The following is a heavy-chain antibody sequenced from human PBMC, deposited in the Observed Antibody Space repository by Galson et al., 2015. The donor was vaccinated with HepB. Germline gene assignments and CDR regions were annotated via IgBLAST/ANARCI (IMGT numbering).Heavy chain of an antibody. J-gene: IGHJ4*02. V-gene: IGHV3-7*03. D-gene: IGHD3-16*01. CDR1: GFSFSDYW. CDR3: VRDRAYKGGNFFDF. CDR2: TRYDEYEY. Sequence: SLRLSCAASGFSFSDYWMSWIRQAPGKRPERVANTRYDEYEYYYADFVKGRFTISRDNARNSVFLQIGSLRRDETAVYYCVRDRAYKGGNFFDFLGQGALVTVSS.